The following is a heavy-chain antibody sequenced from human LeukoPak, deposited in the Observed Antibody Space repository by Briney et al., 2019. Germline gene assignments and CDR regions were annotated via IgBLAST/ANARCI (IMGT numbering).Heavy chain of an antibody. CDR1: GFTFSSYE. CDR2: ISSSGSTI. CDR3: AREHYYGSGSDY. D-gene: IGHD3-10*01. Sequence: GGSLRLSCAASGFTFSSYEMNWVRQAPGKGLEWVSYISSSGSTIYYADSVKGRFTISRDNAKNSLYLQMNSLRAEDTAVCYCAREHYYGSGSDYWGQGTLVTVSS. J-gene: IGHJ4*02. V-gene: IGHV3-48*03.